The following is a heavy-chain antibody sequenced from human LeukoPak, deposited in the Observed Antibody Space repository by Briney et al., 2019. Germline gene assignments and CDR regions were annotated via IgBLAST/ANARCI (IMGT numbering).Heavy chain of an antibody. V-gene: IGHV5-51*01. CDR3: ARHGGSGSYYSY. CDR2: ISPDDSEI. CDR1: GYSFTTYW. Sequence: PGESLKISCKGSGYSFTTYWIAWVRQMPGRGLEWMGIISPDDSEIRYSPSFRGQVTISADKSTSTAYLQWSRLKASDTAIYYCARHGGSGSYYSYWGQGTLVTVPS. D-gene: IGHD1-26*01. J-gene: IGHJ4*02.